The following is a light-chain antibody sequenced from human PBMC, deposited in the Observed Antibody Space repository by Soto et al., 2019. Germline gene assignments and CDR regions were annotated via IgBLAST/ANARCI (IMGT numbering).Light chain of an antibody. J-gene: IGLJ1*01. V-gene: IGLV2-23*01. CDR3: YSYAGENLYV. CDR2: EGT. Sequence: QSALTQPASVCASPEQSITIPCTGTSSDVGSYNLVSWFQQHPGKVPRLLIYEGTKRPAGLSDRFSGSTPGNTASQTIPGPQGENEADYYCYSYAGENLYVFGAGTKVTVL. CDR1: SSDVGSYNL.